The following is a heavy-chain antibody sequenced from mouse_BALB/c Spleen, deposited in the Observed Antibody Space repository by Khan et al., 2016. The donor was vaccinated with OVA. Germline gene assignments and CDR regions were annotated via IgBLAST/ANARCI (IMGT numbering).Heavy chain of an antibody. J-gene: IGHJ3*01. CDR3: ARLAYYHDSEGFAY. CDR2: ISTGGSHT. Sequence: EMELVESGGDLVKPGGSLKLSCAASGFTFSTYGMSWVRQTPDKRLEWVATISTGGSHTYYPDSVKGRFTISRDNAKNTLYLQMNSLKSEDTAMFYCARLAYYHDSEGFAYWGQGTLVTVSA. V-gene: IGHV5-6*01. CDR1: GFTFSTYG. D-gene: IGHD1-1*01.